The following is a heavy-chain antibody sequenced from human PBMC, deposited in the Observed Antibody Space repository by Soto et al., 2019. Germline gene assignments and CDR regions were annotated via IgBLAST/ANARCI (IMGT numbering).Heavy chain of an antibody. J-gene: IGHJ4*02. D-gene: IGHD2-15*01. CDR1: GLTFSSFA. Sequence: EVQLLESGGGLEQPGGSLRLSCAASGLTFSSFAMSWLRQAPGKGLDWVARISATGGSIYYADSVKGRFTISRDNSKNTLYLQMNSLRVEDTAVYYCAKEILPDYWGQGTLVTVSS. V-gene: IGHV3-23*01. CDR3: AKEILPDY. CDR2: ISATGGSI.